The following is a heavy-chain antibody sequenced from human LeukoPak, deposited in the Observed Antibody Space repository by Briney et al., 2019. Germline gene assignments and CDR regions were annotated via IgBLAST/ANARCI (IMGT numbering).Heavy chain of an antibody. J-gene: IGHJ3*02. CDR2: IYYSGST. CDR1: GGSISSYY. Sequence: PSETLSLTCTVSGGSISSYYRSWIRQPPGKGLEWIGCIYYSGSTNYNPSLKSRVTISVDTSKNQFSLKLSSVTAADTAVYYCARDGGYDYVWGSYRYSLGAFDIWGQGTMVTVSS. D-gene: IGHD3-16*02. CDR3: ARDGGYDYVWGSYRYSLGAFDI. V-gene: IGHV4-59*01.